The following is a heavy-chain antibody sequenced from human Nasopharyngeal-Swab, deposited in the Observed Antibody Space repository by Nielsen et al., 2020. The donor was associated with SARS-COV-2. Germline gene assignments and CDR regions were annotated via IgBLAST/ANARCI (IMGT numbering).Heavy chain of an antibody. D-gene: IGHD4-23*01. J-gene: IGHJ3*01. V-gene: IGHV3-30-3*01. CDR3: ARDYGGNLGF. CDR1: GFTFSSYA. Sequence: LSLTCAASGFTFSSYAMHWVRQAPGKGLEWVAVISYDGSNKYYADSVKGRFTISRDNSKNTLYLQMNSLRAEDTAVYYCARDYGGNLGFWGQGTMVTVSS. CDR2: ISYDGSNK.